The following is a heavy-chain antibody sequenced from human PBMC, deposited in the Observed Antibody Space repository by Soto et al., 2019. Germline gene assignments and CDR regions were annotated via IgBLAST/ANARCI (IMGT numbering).Heavy chain of an antibody. V-gene: IGHV3-23*01. Sequence: GGSLRLSCAASGFTFSNSDMSWVRQAPGKGLEWVSTFSRSGGSTYYADSVKGRFTISRDSSKNTLYLQMNSLRAEDAAVYYCAKEETGTTSSTDSSGYYYNYWYFDLWGRGTLVTVSS. J-gene: IGHJ2*01. CDR2: FSRSGGST. D-gene: IGHD3-22*01. CDR3: AKEETGTTSSTDSSGYYYNYWYFDL. CDR1: GFTFSNSD.